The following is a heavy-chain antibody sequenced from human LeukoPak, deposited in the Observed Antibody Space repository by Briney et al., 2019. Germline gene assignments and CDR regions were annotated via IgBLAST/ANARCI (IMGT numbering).Heavy chain of an antibody. CDR3: AKDRGLVPSADRSYSAMDV. CDR2: ISGSGGST. CDR1: GFTFSSYA. V-gene: IGHV3-23*01. J-gene: IGHJ6*02. Sequence: PGGSLRLSCAASGFTFSSYAMSWVRQAPGKGLEWVSAISGSGGSTYYADSVKGRFTISRDNSKNTLYLQMNSLRAEDTAVYYCAKDRGLVPSADRSYSAMDVWGQGTTVTVSS. D-gene: IGHD2-2*01.